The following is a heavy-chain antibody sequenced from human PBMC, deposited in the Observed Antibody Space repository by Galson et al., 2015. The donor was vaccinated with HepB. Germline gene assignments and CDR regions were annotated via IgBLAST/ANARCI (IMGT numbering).Heavy chain of an antibody. CDR2: ISSSGDLR. J-gene: IGHJ4*02. CDR1: GFTFSSYA. CDR3: AKDGVADSGWYSDY. D-gene: IGHD6-19*01. V-gene: IGHV3-23*01. Sequence: CAASGFTFSSYAMSWVRRAPGKGLQWLSIISSSGDLRRYADSVKGRFTISRDNSKSALYQQMNSLIADDTAVYYCAKDGVADSGWYSDYWGQGTLVTVSS.